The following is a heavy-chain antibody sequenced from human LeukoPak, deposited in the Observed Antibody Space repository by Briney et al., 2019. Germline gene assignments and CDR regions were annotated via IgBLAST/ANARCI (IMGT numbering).Heavy chain of an antibody. V-gene: IGHV3-43*02. CDR2: ISGDGSSA. Sequence: AGGSLRLSCAASGFTFDDYAMQWVRQAPGKGLEWVSLISGDGSSAYADSVKGRFTIYRDNSRDSLYLQMNSLRTEDSALYYCAKDKGYSFAFSSGLDVWGQGTTVTVSS. D-gene: IGHD5-18*01. J-gene: IGHJ6*02. CDR3: AKDKGYSFAFSSGLDV. CDR1: GFTFDDYA.